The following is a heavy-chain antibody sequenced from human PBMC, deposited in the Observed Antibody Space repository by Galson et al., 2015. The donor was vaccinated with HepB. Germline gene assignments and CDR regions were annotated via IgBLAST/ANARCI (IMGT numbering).Heavy chain of an antibody. J-gene: IGHJ6*02. D-gene: IGHD2-21*02. Sequence: SLRLSCAASGFTFSNYAMSWVRQAPGKGLEWVSAISGSGGSTYYAGSVKGRFTISRDNSKNTLYLQMNSLRAEDTAVYYCAKGLAYCGGDCCPPNYYYGMDVWGQGTTVTVSS. CDR3: AKGLAYCGGDCCPPNYYYGMDV. V-gene: IGHV3-23*01. CDR2: ISGSGGST. CDR1: GFTFSNYA.